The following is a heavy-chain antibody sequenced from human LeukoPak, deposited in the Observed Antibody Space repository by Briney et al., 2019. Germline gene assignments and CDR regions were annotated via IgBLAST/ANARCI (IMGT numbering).Heavy chain of an antibody. CDR1: GFTFSSYG. J-gene: IGHJ4*02. CDR2: ISYDGSNR. V-gene: IGHV3-30*03. Sequence: QPGGSLRLSCAASGFTFSSYGMHWVRQAPGKGLEWVAVISYDGSNRYYADSVKGRFTISRDTSKNTLYLQMNSLRAEDTAVYFCTRDQDWGQGTLVTVAS. CDR3: TRDQD.